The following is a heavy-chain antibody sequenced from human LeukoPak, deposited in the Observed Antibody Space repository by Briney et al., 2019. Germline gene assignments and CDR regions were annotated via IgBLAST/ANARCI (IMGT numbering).Heavy chain of an antibody. CDR1: GGSFSGYY. CDR3: ARGKGSGWTFDY. J-gene: IGHJ4*02. Sequence: SETLSLTCAVYGGSFSGYYWTWIRQPPGKGLEWIGEINHSGSTNYNPALKSRVTISVDTSKNQFSLKLSSVTAADTAVYYCARGKGSGWTFDYWGQGTLVTVSS. V-gene: IGHV4-34*01. D-gene: IGHD6-19*01. CDR2: INHSGST.